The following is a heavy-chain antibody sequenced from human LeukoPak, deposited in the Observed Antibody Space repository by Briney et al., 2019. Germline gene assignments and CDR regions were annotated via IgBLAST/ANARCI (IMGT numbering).Heavy chain of an antibody. CDR2: INPSGGST. CDR3: ARGAGQLPTGDWFDP. J-gene: IGHJ5*02. Sequence: ASVKVSCKASGYTFTSYYMHWVRQAPGQGLEWMGIINPSGGSTSCAQKFQGRVTMTRDTSTSTVYMELSSLRSEDTAVYYCARGAGQLPTGDWFDPWGQGTLVTVSS. V-gene: IGHV1-46*01. CDR1: GYTFTSYY. D-gene: IGHD2-2*01.